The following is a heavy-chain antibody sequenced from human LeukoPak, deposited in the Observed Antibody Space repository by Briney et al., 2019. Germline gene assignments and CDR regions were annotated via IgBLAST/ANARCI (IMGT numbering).Heavy chain of an antibody. CDR2: INHSGST. CDR3: ARDRLAARLRDWFDP. CDR1: GGSFSGYY. D-gene: IGHD6-6*01. J-gene: IGHJ5*02. Sequence: SETLSLTCAVYGGSFSGYYWSWIRQPPGKGLEWSGEINHSGSTYYNPSLKSRAPISVDTSKNQFSLKLSSVTAADRAGYYLARDRLAARLRDWFDPGRQGTLVTVPS. V-gene: IGHV4-34*01.